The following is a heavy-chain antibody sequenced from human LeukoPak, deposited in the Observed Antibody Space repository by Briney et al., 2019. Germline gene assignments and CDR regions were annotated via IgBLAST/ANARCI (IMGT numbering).Heavy chain of an antibody. J-gene: IGHJ4*02. CDR3: ITMVRGVILSLDY. CDR2: ISWNSGSI. CDR1: GFTFNDYA. Sequence: GGSLRLSCAASGFTFNDYAMHWVRQAPGKGLEWVSGISWNSGSIGYADSVKGRFTISRDNSKNTLYLQMNSLRAEDTAVYYCITMVRGVILSLDYWGQGTLVTVSS. V-gene: IGHV3-9*01. D-gene: IGHD3-10*01.